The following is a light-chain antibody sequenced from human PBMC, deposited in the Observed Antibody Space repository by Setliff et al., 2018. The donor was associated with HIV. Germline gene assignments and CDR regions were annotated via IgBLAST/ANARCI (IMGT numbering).Light chain of an antibody. CDR3: QQSYSTSWT. Sequence: DIQMTQSPSSLSASVGDTVTITCRASQGIAKFVHWYQQKPGKAPNLLIYAASNLQSGVPARFSASGSGTDFSLTISSLQPEDFAAYYCQQSYSTSWTFGQGTKVDIK. CDR1: QGIAKF. CDR2: AAS. V-gene: IGKV1-39*01. J-gene: IGKJ1*01.